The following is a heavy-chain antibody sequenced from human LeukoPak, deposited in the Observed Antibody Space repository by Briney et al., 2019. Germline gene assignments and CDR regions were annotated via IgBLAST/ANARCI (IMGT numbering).Heavy chain of an antibody. CDR1: GFTFTSSA. CDR2: IVVGSGNT. V-gene: IGHV1-58*01. J-gene: IGHJ4*02. D-gene: IGHD5-18*01. Sequence: SVKVSCKASGFTFTSSAVQWVRQARGQRLEWIGWIVVGSGNTNYAQKFQERVTTTRDMSTSTAYMELSSLRSEDTAVYYCAAGYSYGYETYDFDYWGQGTLVTVSS. CDR3: AAGYSYGYETYDFDY.